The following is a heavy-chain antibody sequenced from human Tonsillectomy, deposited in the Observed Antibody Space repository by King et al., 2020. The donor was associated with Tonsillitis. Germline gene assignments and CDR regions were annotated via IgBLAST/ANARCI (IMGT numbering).Heavy chain of an antibody. D-gene: IGHD3-9*01. CDR3: ARGNVLREFGWADMGSWFDP. Sequence: VQLQQWGAGLLQPSETLSLTCAVYGGSFSGYYWSWIRQPPGKGLEWIGEINHSGSTNYNPSLKSRVTISVDTSKNQFSLKLSSVTAADTAVYYCARGNVLREFGWADMGSWFDPWGQGNLVTVSS. CDR2: INHSGST. CDR1: GGSFSGYY. V-gene: IGHV4-34*01. J-gene: IGHJ5*02.